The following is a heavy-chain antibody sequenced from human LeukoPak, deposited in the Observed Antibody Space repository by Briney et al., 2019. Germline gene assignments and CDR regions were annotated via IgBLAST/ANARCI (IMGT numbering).Heavy chain of an antibody. D-gene: IGHD3-10*01. V-gene: IGHV3-21*01. CDR1: GFTFSSYS. Sequence: PGGSLRLSCAASGFTFSSYSMNWVRQAPGKGLEWVSSISSSSSYIYYADSVKGRFTISRDNAKNSLYLQMNSLRAEDTAVYYCARDLNYYGSGKVYWGQGTLVTVSS. J-gene: IGHJ4*02. CDR3: ARDLNYYGSGKVY. CDR2: ISSSSSYI.